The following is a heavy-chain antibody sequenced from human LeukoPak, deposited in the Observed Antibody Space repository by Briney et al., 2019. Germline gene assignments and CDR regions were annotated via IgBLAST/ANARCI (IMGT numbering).Heavy chain of an antibody. V-gene: IGHV6-1*01. J-gene: IGHJ5*02. CDR3: ARDRGIAAAGQGKGYNWFDP. Sequence: SQTLSLTCAISGDSVSSNSAAWNWIRQSPSRGLEWLGRTYYRSKWYNDYAVSVKSRITINPDTSKNQFSLQLNSVTPEDTAVYYCARDRGIAAAGQGKGYNWFDPWGQGTLVTVSS. CDR1: GDSVSSNSAA. CDR2: TYYRSKWYN. D-gene: IGHD6-13*01.